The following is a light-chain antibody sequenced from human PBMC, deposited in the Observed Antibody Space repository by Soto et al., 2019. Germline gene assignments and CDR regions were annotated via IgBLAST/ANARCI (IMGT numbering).Light chain of an antibody. V-gene: IGKV1-39*01. CDR1: QSINSY. Sequence: DIQMTQSPSSLSASVGDRVTITCRASQSINSYLNWYQQKPGKAPKLLIYAASSLQSGVPSRFSGSRSGTDFTLIISSLQPEDFATYYCQQSYSSPRTFGQGTKVEIK. CDR3: QQSYSSPRT. J-gene: IGKJ1*01. CDR2: AAS.